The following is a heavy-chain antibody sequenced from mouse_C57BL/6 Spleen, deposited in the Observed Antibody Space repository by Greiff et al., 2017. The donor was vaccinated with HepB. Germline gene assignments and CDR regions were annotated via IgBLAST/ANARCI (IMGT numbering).Heavy chain of an antibody. J-gene: IGHJ1*03. CDR1: GYTFTDYE. D-gene: IGHD1-1*01. Sequence: VKLQESGAELVRPGASVTLSCKASGYTFTDYELHWVKQTPVHGLEWIGAIDPETGGTAYNQKFKGKAILTADKSSSTAYMELRSLTSEDSAVYYCTRDTTVRYFDVWGTGTTVTVSS. CDR3: TRDTTVRYFDV. CDR2: IDPETGGT. V-gene: IGHV1-15*01.